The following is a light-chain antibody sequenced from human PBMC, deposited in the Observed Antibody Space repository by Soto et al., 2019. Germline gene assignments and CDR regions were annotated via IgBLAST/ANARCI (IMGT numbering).Light chain of an antibody. Sequence: EIVLTQSPGTLSLSPGERATLSCRASQSVSSSYLAWYQQKPGQAPRLLMYGASSRATGIPDRFRGSGSGTDFTLTISRLEPEDFAVYFCQQYNNWPPVTFGPGTKVDI. CDR1: QSVSSSY. J-gene: IGKJ3*01. CDR3: QQYNNWPPVT. V-gene: IGKV3-20*01. CDR2: GAS.